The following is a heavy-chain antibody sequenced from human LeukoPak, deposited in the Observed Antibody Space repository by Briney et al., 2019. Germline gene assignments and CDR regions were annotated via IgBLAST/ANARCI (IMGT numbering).Heavy chain of an antibody. Sequence: PGGSLRLSCAASGFTFSSYSMNWVRQAPGKGLEWVSSISSSSSYIYYADSVKGRFTISRDNAKNSLYLQMNSLRAEDTAVYYCARDPGYSSGWYGVYYYYMDVWGKGTTVTVSS. V-gene: IGHV3-21*01. CDR1: GFTFSSYS. CDR2: ISSSSSYI. J-gene: IGHJ6*03. D-gene: IGHD6-19*01. CDR3: ARDPGYSSGWYGVYYYYMDV.